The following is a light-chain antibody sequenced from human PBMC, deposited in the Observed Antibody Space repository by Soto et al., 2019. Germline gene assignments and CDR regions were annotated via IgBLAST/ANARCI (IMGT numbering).Light chain of an antibody. CDR3: CSYAGSVV. Sequence: QSALTQPRSVSGSPGQSVTISCTGTSSDVGGYNYVSWYQQHPGKAPKLMIYDVSKRPSAIPDRFSGSKSGNPASLTISEIQAEDEADYYCCSYAGSVVFGGGTKVTVL. CDR1: SSDVGGYNY. CDR2: DVS. V-gene: IGLV2-11*01. J-gene: IGLJ2*01.